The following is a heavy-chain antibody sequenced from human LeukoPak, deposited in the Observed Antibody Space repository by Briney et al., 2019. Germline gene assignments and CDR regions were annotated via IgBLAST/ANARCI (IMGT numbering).Heavy chain of an antibody. Sequence: LGESLKISCQGSGYSFTSYWIGWVRQMPGKGLEWMGIIYPGDSDTRYSPSFQGQVTISADKSISTAYLQWSSLKASDTAMYYCARLMPVAGVYNWFDPWGQGTLVTVSS. J-gene: IGHJ5*02. CDR1: GYSFTSYW. CDR3: ARLMPVAGVYNWFDP. CDR2: IYPGDSDT. D-gene: IGHD6-19*01. V-gene: IGHV5-51*01.